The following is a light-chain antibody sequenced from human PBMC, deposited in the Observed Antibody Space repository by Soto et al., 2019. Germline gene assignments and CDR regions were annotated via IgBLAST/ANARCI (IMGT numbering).Light chain of an antibody. CDR3: QSYDSSLSGSRV. J-gene: IGLJ1*01. CDR1: TSNIGAGYD. V-gene: IGLV1-40*01. Sequence: QSVLTQPPSVSGAPGQRVIISCTGTTSNIGAGYDVHWYQQLPETAPKLLIYGSSNRPSGVPERFSGSKSGTSASLAITVLQADDEADYYCQSYDSSLSGSRVFGTGTKVTVL. CDR2: GSS.